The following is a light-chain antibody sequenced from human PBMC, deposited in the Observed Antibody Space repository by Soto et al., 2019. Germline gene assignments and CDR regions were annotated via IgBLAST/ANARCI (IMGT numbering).Light chain of an antibody. CDR3: QQYNKWPQT. CDR2: GAS. V-gene: IGKV3D-15*01. J-gene: IGKJ2*01. Sequence: IVMTQSPGTLSVSPGERATLSCRASQSVSTNLAWYQKKPGQAPRLLVFGASTRATGIAARFSGSGSGTDFTLTITSLQSEDYGVYYCQQYNKWPQTFGPGTKLELK. CDR1: QSVSTN.